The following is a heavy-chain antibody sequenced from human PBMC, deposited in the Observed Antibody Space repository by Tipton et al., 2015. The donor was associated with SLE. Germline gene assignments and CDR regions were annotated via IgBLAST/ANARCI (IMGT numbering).Heavy chain of an antibody. CDR2: VYAGGTT. J-gene: IGHJ3*02. V-gene: IGHV3-66*02. CDR1: GFTLSSYA. CDR3: AREDPILGAFDI. D-gene: IGHD3-16*01. Sequence: SLRLSCAASGFTLSSYAMTWVRQAPGKGLEWVSMVYAGGTTEYADSVKGRFTISRDKSTNMVYLQMNSLRPEDTAVYYCAREDPILGAFDIWGQGTMVTVS.